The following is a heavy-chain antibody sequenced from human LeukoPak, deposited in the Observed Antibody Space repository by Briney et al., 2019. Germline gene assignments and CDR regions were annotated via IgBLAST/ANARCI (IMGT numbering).Heavy chain of an antibody. D-gene: IGHD4-23*01. V-gene: IGHV4-4*02. CDR1: GFTFSSYW. Sequence: GSLRLSCAASGFTFSSYWMSWVRQAPGKGLEWIGEIYDSGATNYNPSLKSRVTMLLDKSKNQFSLKLNSVTAADTAVYYCARNGGNSDYDYWGQGTLVTVSA. J-gene: IGHJ4*02. CDR3: ARNGGNSDYDY. CDR2: IYDSGAT.